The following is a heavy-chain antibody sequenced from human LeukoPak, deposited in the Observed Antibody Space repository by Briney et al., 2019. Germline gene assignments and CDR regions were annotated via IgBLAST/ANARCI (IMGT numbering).Heavy chain of an antibody. CDR3: ARDLTTVTTVDY. CDR2: ISSSGSTI. D-gene: IGHD4-11*01. V-gene: IGHV3-48*04. CDR1: GFAFSTYS. J-gene: IGHJ4*02. Sequence: PGGSLRLSCAASGFAFSTYSMNWVRQAPGKGLEWVSSISSSGSTIYYADSVKGRFTISRDNAKNSLYLQMNSLRAEDTAVYYCARDLTTVTTVDYWGQGTLVTVSS.